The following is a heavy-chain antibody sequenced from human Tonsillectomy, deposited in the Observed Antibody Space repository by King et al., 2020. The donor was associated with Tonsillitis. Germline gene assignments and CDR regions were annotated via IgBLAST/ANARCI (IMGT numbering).Heavy chain of an antibody. Sequence: EVQLVESGGGLVKPGGSLRLSCAASEFIFSTYTMNWVRQDPGKGLEWVSSIGSSGGYIYYADSVKGRFTITRDNAENSLYLQMNSLRAEDTAVYYCARVKKYYYDSSGYPLDTFDIWGQGTMVTVSS. J-gene: IGHJ3*02. CDR1: EFIFSTYT. V-gene: IGHV3-21*01. CDR3: ARVKKYYYDSSGYPLDTFDI. D-gene: IGHD3-22*01. CDR2: IGSSGGYI.